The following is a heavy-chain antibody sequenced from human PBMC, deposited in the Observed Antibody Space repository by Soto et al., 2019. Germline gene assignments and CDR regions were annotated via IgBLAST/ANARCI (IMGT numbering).Heavy chain of an antibody. CDR1: GYPFATYG. CDR2: IGVYNGNR. D-gene: IGHD6-19*01. CDR3: ARDLGPPSGRDFDL. V-gene: IGHV1-18*04. J-gene: IGHJ4*02. Sequence: QVQLVQSGPEVKRPGASVKVSCKASGYPFATYGVSWVRRAPGQGLEWMGWIGVYNGNRNFAQKFQGRVTMTADTSTNTAYLELRSLRSDDTAVYYCARDLGPPSGRDFDLWGQGTLVTVSS.